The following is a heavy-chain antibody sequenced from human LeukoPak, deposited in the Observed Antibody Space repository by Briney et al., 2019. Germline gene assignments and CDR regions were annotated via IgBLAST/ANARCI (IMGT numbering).Heavy chain of an antibody. CDR3: AGILTTASFDY. V-gene: IGHV3-11*04. CDR1: GFTFSDYY. J-gene: IGHJ4*02. D-gene: IGHD4/OR15-4a*01. CDR2: ISSSGSTI. Sequence: GGSLRLSCAASGFTFSDYYMSWIRQAPGKGLEWVSYISSSGSTIYYAGSVKGRFTISRDNAKNSLYLQMNSLRAEDTAVYYCAGILTTASFDYWGQGTLVTVSS.